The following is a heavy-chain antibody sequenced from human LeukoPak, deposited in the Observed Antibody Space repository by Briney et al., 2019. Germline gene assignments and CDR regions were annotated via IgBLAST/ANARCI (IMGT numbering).Heavy chain of an antibody. CDR3: AKALAVYCDSSSCQHYFDY. CDR1: GLTFSSFA. V-gene: IGHV3-23*01. J-gene: IGHJ4*02. D-gene: IGHD2-2*01. CDR2: ISDSGGHT. Sequence: PGGSLRLSCAASGLTFSSFAMSCVRQAPGKGLEWVSAISDSGGHTYYPDSVKGRFTISRDNSKNTLSLQMNSLSAEDTAVYYCAKALAVYCDSSSCQHYFDYWGQGTLVTVSS.